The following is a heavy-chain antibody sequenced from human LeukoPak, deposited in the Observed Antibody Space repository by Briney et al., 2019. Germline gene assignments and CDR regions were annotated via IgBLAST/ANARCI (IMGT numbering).Heavy chain of an antibody. CDR2: IIPMFDIA. CDR1: GGPCNNYT. CDR3: TRDYDSEDY. D-gene: IGHD3-3*01. J-gene: IGHJ4*02. Sequence: GASVKVSCKASGGPCNNYTISWVRQAPGQGLEWMGRIIPMFDIADYSQTFQDRLTVTADRSTNTVYMELSSLRSEDTAVYYCTRDYDSEDYWGQGTLVTVSS. V-gene: IGHV1-69*04.